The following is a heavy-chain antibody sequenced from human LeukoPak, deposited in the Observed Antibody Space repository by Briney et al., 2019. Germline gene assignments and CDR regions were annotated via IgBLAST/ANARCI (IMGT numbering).Heavy chain of an antibody. D-gene: IGHD3-10*01. CDR1: GFTFTNSW. V-gene: IGHV3-7*04. CDR3: ARDFGPHGY. Sequence: GGSLRLSCAASGFTFTNSWMTWVRQAPGKGLEWVANIKQDGSAKYYVDSVRGRFTISRDNAKNSLYLQMNSLRAEDTAVYYCARDFGPHGYWGQGTLATVSS. J-gene: IGHJ4*02. CDR2: IKQDGSAK.